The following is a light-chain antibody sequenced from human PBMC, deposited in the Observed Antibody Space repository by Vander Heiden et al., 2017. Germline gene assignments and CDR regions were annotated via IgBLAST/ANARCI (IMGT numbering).Light chain of an antibody. CDR3: QHRRT. V-gene: IGKV1-5*03. Sequence: DIQMTQSPSTLSASVGDRVTITWRASESYGNRLAWYQQKPERAPDLLMYEASRLQSRVTSRFSGSGSGTVFTLAIRSLQTDDFATYYCQHRRTFGQGTRVEIK. CDR2: EAS. CDR1: ESYGNR. J-gene: IGKJ1*01.